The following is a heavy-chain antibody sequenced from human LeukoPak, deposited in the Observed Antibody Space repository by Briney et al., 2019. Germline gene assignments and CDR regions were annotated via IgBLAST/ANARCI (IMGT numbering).Heavy chain of an antibody. J-gene: IGHJ4*02. V-gene: IGHV4-59*13. CDR1: GVSISTDY. CDR2: IHYSGST. Sequence: PPETLSLTCTVSGVSISTDYWTWVRQSPGKGLEWIGYIHYSGSTSYNPSLKSRVTISVDTSKNQFSLKLTSVTSADTAVYYCARDAGATAYWGQGALVTVSS. CDR3: ARDAGATAY. D-gene: IGHD4/OR15-4a*01.